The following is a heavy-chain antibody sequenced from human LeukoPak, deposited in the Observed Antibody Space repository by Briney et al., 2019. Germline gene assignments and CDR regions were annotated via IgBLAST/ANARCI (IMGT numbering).Heavy chain of an antibody. CDR1: GFTFSSYW. CDR3: AKASIIAAPVEVDAFDI. CDR2: IKQDGSEK. Sequence: GGSLRLSCAASGFTFSSYWMSWVRQAPGKGLEWVANIKQDGSEKYYVDSVKGRFTISRDNAKNSLYLQMNSLRAEDMALYYCAKASIIAAPVEVDAFDIWGQGTLVTVSS. J-gene: IGHJ3*02. V-gene: IGHV3-7*03. D-gene: IGHD6-13*01.